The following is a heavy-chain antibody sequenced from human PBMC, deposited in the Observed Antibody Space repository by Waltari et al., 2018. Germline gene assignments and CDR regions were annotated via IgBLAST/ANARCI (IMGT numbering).Heavy chain of an antibody. V-gene: IGHV3-48*03. CDR2: IINSGSTT. J-gene: IGHJ6*03. CDR1: GFTFSNYE. Sequence: EVQVVESGGGLVQPGGSLRLSCVASGFTFSNYEMNWVRQAPGKGMEWVSYIINSGSTTYYADSVKGRFTISRDNAKNSMYLEMDSLRAEDTAVYYCARPSTEYYYYYYYMDVWGKGTTVTVS. CDR3: ARPSTEYYYYYYYMDV.